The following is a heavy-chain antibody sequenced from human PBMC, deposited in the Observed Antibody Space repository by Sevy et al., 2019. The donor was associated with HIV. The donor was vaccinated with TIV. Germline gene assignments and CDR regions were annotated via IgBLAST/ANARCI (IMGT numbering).Heavy chain of an antibody. CDR1: GFTFSSYA. CDR2: ISGSGGST. Sequence: GGSLRLSCAASGFTFSSYAMSWVRQAPGKGLEWVSAISGSGGSTYYADSVKGRFTISRDNSQNTLYLQMNSLIAEDTAIYYCAKGLVVVAATIRNYYYYGMDVWGQGTTVTVSS. D-gene: IGHD2-15*01. V-gene: IGHV3-23*01. CDR3: AKGLVVVAATIRNYYYYGMDV. J-gene: IGHJ6*02.